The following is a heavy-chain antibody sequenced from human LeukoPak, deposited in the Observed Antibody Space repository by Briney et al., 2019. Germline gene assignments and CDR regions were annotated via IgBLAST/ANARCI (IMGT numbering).Heavy chain of an antibody. CDR2: INQLGNEK. J-gene: IGHJ4*02. Sequence: PGGALRLSCAASGFTFSSDWMSWGRQAPGKGLGWVANINQLGNEKNYVDAVNVRFTISRNNVDDSLFLEMNSLRVEDTAVSYCGRDRVVPAATFYWGQGALVTVSS. CDR1: GFTFSSDW. CDR3: GRDRVVPAATFY. V-gene: IGHV3-7*01. D-gene: IGHD2-2*01.